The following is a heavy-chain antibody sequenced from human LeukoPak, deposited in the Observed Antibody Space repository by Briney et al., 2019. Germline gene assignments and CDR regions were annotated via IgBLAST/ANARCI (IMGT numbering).Heavy chain of an antibody. D-gene: IGHD5-24*01. CDR3: ARPSDGYHKVVDY. CDR1: GXSFTSYW. Sequence: GESLKISCQGSGXSFTSYWIGWVRQMPGKGLECMGFSYPGDSDTRYSPSFQGQVTISADKSISTAYLQWSSLKASDNAMYYCARPSDGYHKVVDYWGQGTLVTVSS. J-gene: IGHJ4*02. CDR2: SYPGDSDT. V-gene: IGHV5-51*01.